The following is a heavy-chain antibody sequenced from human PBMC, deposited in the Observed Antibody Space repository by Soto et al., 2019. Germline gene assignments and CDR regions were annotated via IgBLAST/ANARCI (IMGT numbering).Heavy chain of an antibody. CDR2: ISSYNVNT. CDR3: ATQIDKGMVFSD. Sequence: QVQLLQSGAEVKKPGASVKVSCKASDKTFLSYGISLVRQGPGQGLEWMGWISSYNVNTNYGQKLQGRVTMTTYTSTSTAYMKLRSLRSYDTAVYYCATQIDKGMVFSDWGQVTLVTVSS. CDR1: DKTFLSYG. J-gene: IGHJ4*02. V-gene: IGHV1-18*01. D-gene: IGHD5-18*01.